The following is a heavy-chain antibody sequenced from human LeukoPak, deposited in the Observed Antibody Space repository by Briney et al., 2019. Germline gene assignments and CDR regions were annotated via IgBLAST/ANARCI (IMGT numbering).Heavy chain of an antibody. CDR1: GFTFSSYW. Sequence: GGSLRLSCAASGFTFSSYWMHWVRQAPGKGLVWVSRINSDGSTTSYADSVKGRFTISRDNAKNTLYLQMNSLRAEDTAVYYCARDDYGGRGEFDYWGQGTLVTVSS. CDR3: ARDDYGGRGEFDY. D-gene: IGHD4-23*01. V-gene: IGHV3-74*01. J-gene: IGHJ4*02. CDR2: INSDGSTT.